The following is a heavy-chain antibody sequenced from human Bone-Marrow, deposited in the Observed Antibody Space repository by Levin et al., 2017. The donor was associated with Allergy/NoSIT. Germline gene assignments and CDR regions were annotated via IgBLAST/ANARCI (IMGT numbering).Heavy chain of an antibody. D-gene: IGHD6-19*01. V-gene: IGHV3-66*01. CDR3: ARSYSSGWYERDY. Sequence: GESLKISCAASGFTVSSHYMSWVRQAPGKGLEWVSVIYSGGSTYYADSVKGRFTISRDNSKNTLYLQMNSLRAEDTAVYYCARSYSSGWYERDYWGQGTLVTVSS. J-gene: IGHJ4*02. CDR1: GFTVSSHY. CDR2: IYSGGST.